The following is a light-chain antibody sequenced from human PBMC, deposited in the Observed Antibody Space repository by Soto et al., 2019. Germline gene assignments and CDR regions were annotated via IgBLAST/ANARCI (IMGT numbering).Light chain of an antibody. V-gene: IGKV1-39*01. CDR3: RQSYSTLT. CDR2: AAS. CDR1: QSISSY. J-gene: IGKJ3*01. Sequence: DIQMTQSPSYLSASVGDRVTITCRASQSISSYLNWYQQKPGKAPKLLIYAASSLQSGVPSRFSGTVSETDFTLTIRSLQPEDFATYYCRQSYSTLTFGPGTKVDIK.